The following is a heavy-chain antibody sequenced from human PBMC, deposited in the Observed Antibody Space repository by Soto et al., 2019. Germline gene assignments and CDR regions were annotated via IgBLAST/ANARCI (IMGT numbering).Heavy chain of an antibody. V-gene: IGHV3-33*01. CDR1: GFTFSSYG. CDR2: IWYDGSNK. CDR3: ARGVILTGPREGYFDY. Sequence: QVQLVESGGGVVQPGRSLRLSCAASGFTFSSYGMHWVRQAPGKGLEWVAVIWYDGSNKYYADSVKGRFTISRDNSKNTLYLQMNSLRAEDTAVYYCARGVILTGPREGYFDYWGQGTLVTVSS. J-gene: IGHJ4*02. D-gene: IGHD3-9*01.